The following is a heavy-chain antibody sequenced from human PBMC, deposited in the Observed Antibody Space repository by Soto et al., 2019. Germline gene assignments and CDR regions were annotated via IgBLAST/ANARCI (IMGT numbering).Heavy chain of an antibody. CDR1: GFTFSNYA. D-gene: IGHD3-10*01. V-gene: IGHV3-64*01. J-gene: IGHJ4*02. CDR2: INSNRGTT. Sequence: GGSLRLSCAASGFTFSNYAMHWVRQAPGKELEYVSTINSNRGTTFYVKSVKGRFTISRDNSKNTLYLQMGSLRAEDIAVYYCARDSEPSMVRGIMSYWGQGALVTVSS. CDR3: ARDSEPSMVRGIMSY.